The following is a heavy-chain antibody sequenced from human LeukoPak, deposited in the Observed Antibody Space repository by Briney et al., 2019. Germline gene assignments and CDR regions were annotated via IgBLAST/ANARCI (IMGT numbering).Heavy chain of an antibody. J-gene: IGHJ4*02. CDR3: ASGDQAYDYVWGSYRYSLDFDY. CDR1: GFTFSSYA. CDR2: ISGSGGST. Sequence: GGSLRLSCAASGFTFSSYAMSWVRQAPGKGLEWVSAISGSGGSTYYADSVKGRFTISRDNSKNTLYLQMNSLRAEDTAVYYCASGDQAYDYVWGSYRYSLDFDYWGQGTLVTVSS. D-gene: IGHD3-16*02. V-gene: IGHV3-23*01.